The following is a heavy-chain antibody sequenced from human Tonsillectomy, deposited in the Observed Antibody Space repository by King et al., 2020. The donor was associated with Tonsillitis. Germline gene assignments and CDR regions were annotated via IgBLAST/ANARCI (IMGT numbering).Heavy chain of an antibody. CDR2: IYSGGST. V-gene: IGHV3-53*01. D-gene: IGHD3/OR15-3a*01. CDR3: ARWKYPLDVRYGMDV. J-gene: IGHJ6*02. CDR1: GFTVSRNY. Sequence: VQLVESGGGLIQPGGSLRLSCAASGFTVSRNYMTWVRQAPGKGLEWVSVIYSGGSTYYADSVEGRFTISRDNSKNTLYLQMNSLRAEDTAVYYCARWKYPLDVRYGMDVWGQGTTVTVSS.